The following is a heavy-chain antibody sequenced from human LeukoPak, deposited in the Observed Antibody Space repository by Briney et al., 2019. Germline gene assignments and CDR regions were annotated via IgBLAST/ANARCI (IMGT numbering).Heavy chain of an antibody. D-gene: IGHD5-18*01. CDR1: GFTFSTYA. J-gene: IGHJ3*02. V-gene: IGHV3-30*04. Sequence: GGSLRLSCAASGFTFSTYAMHWVRQAPGKGLGWVAVISYDVSSKYYADSVKGRFTISRDNSKNTLYLQMNSLRAEDTAVYYCARARSSYGYGDAFDIWGQGTMVTVSS. CDR3: ARARSSYGYGDAFDI. CDR2: ISYDVSSK.